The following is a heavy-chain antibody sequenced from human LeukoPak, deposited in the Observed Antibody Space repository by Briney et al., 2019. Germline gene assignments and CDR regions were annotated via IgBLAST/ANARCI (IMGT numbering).Heavy chain of an antibody. J-gene: IGHJ4*02. V-gene: IGHV7-4-1*02. Sequence: ASVKVSCKASGYTFTSYAMNWVRQAPGQGLEWMGWINTNTGNPTYAQGFTGRFVFSLDTSVSTAYLQISSLKAEDTAVYYCARDLRYFDWLSGVFDYWGQGTLVTVSS. D-gene: IGHD3-9*01. CDR2: INTNTGNP. CDR3: ARDLRYFDWLSGVFDY. CDR1: GYTFTSYA.